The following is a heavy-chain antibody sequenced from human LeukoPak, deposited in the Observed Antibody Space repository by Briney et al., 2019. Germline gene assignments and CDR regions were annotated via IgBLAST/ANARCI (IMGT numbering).Heavy chain of an antibody. V-gene: IGHV3-23*01. J-gene: IGHJ2*01. CDR1: GFTFSNHG. CDR3: AKIGVTGSWFFGL. Sequence: GGSLRLSCVASGFTFSNHGMSWVRQDPGKGLEWVSSISANSVYTYYAASVKGRFTISRDNSKNTLFLQMNNMGAEDTAMYFCAKIGVTGSWFFGLWGRGTLLSVSS. CDR2: ISANSVYT. D-gene: IGHD3-3*01.